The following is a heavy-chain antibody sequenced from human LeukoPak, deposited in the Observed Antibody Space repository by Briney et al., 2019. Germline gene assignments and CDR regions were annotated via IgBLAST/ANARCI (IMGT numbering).Heavy chain of an antibody. CDR2: ISGNGGST. CDR3: AELGITMIGGV. D-gene: IGHD3-10*02. CDR1: GFTFSSYG. J-gene: IGHJ6*04. V-gene: IGHV3-23*01. Sequence: RGSLRLSCAASGFTFSSYGMSWVRQAPGKGLEWVSPISGNGGSTYYADSVKGRFTISRDNAKNSLYLQMNSLRAEDTAVYYCAELGITMIGGVWGKGTTVTISS.